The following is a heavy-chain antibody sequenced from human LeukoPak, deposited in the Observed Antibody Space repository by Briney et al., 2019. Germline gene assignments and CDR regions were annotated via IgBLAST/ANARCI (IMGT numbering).Heavy chain of an antibody. J-gene: IGHJ3*02. V-gene: IGHV1-69*06. CDR2: IIPIFGTA. Sequence: SVKVSCKASGYTFTGYYMHWVRQAPGQGLEWMGGIIPIFGTANYAQKFQGRVTITADKSTSTAYMELSSLRSEDTAVYYCARVPVSAFDIWGQGTMVTVSS. D-gene: IGHD5/OR15-5a*01. CDR3: ARVPVSAFDI. CDR1: GYTFTGYY.